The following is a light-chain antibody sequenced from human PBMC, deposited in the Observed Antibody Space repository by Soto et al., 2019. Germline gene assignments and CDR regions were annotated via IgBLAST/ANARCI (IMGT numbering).Light chain of an antibody. CDR2: GAS. V-gene: IGKV1-27*01. Sequence: DIQMTQSPSSLSASVGDRVTITCLATQGISNYLAWYQQKPGKTPKLLIYGASTLQSGVPSRFSGSGSGTDFTLTISSLQPEDAATYYCQKYISATFTFGPGTKVDIK. CDR3: QKYISATFT. J-gene: IGKJ3*01. CDR1: QGISNY.